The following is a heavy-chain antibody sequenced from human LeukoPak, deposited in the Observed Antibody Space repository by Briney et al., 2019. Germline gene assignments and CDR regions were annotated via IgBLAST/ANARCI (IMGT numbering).Heavy chain of an antibody. CDR3: ARCITIFGVVTSWAFDI. Sequence: PGGSLRLSCAASGFTVSSNYMSWVRQAPGKGLEWDSVIYSGGTTYYADSVKGRFTISRDNSKNTLYLQMNSLRAEDTAVYYCARCITIFGVVTSWAFDIWGQGTMVTVSS. D-gene: IGHD3-3*01. CDR1: GFTVSSNY. V-gene: IGHV3-53*01. J-gene: IGHJ3*02. CDR2: IYSGGTT.